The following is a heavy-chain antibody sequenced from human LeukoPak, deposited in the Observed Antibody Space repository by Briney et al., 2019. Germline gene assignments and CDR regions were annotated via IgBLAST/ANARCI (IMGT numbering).Heavy chain of an antibody. CDR1: GGSISSGGYS. CDR3: ARGRLGLRLGELPSTHYFDY. D-gene: IGHD3-16*01. V-gene: IGHV4-30-2*01. J-gene: IGHJ4*02. Sequence: SETLSLTCAVSGGSISSGGYSWSWIRQPPGKGLEWIGYIYHSGSTYYNPSLKSRVTISVDRSKNQFSLKLSSVTAADTAVYYCARGRLGLRLGELPSTHYFDYWGQGTLVTVSS. CDR2: IYHSGST.